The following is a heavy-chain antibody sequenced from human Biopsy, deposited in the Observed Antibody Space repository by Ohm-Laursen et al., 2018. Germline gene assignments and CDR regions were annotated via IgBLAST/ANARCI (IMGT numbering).Heavy chain of an antibody. CDR1: GGTFSNYA. CDR3: ARNLGYGDYAVLNF. Sequence: GASVKVSCKASGGTFSNYAITWVRQAPGQGLEWMGGIIPFYGTTNYAQKFQDRATITADKSTSTAYMELSSLRFEDTAVYYCARNLGYGDYAVLNFWGQGTLVTVSP. V-gene: IGHV1-69*06. J-gene: IGHJ4*02. D-gene: IGHD4-17*01. CDR2: IIPFYGTT.